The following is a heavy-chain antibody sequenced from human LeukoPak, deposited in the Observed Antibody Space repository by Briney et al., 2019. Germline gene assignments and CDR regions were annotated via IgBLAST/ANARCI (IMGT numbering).Heavy chain of an antibody. V-gene: IGHV1-58*02. CDR1: GFTFTSSA. CDR3: AAVLGYYDSSGYYPHFDY. CDR2: IVVGSGNT. Sequence: GTSVKVSCKASGFTFTSSAMQWVRQARGQRLESIGWIVVGSGNTNYAQKFQERVTITRDMSTSTAYMELSSLRSEDTAVYYCAAVLGYYDSSGYYPHFDYWGQGTLVTVSS. D-gene: IGHD3-22*01. J-gene: IGHJ4*02.